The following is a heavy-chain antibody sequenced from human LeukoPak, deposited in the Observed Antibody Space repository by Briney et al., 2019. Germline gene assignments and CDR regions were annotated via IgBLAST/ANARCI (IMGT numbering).Heavy chain of an antibody. J-gene: IGHJ4*02. CDR1: GFTFSSYG. CDR2: ISYDGSNK. CDR3: AKARGAGAALDY. Sequence: PGGSLRLSCAASGFTFSSYGKHWVRQAPGKGLEWVAVISYDGSNKYYADSVKGRFTISRDNSKNTLYLQMNSLRAEDTAVYYCAKARGAGAALDYWGQGTLVTVSS. D-gene: IGHD1-14*01. V-gene: IGHV3-30*18.